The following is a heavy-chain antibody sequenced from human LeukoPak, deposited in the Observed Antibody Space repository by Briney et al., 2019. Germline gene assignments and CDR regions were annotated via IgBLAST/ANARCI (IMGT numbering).Heavy chain of an antibody. V-gene: IGHV3-64D*09. CDR2: ISSSGGST. D-gene: IGHD1-14*01. Sequence: GGSLRLSCSASGFTFSRYGMHWVRRAPGKGLEYVSTISSSGGSTYYAESVKGRFSISRDTSKNTLYLQMSSLRPEDTAVYFCARQGTGGRALDIWGQGTLVTVS. CDR3: ARQGTGGRALDI. CDR1: GFTFSRYG. J-gene: IGHJ3*02.